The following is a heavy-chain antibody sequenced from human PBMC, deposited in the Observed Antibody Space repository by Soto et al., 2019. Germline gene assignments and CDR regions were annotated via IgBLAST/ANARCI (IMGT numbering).Heavy chain of an antibody. CDR1: RYTFTGYY. Sequence: ASVKVSCKASRYTFTGYYMHWVRQAPGQGLEWMGWINPNSGGTNYAQKFQGWVTMTRDTSISTAYMELSRLRSDDTAVYYCARPMTTNNNYGMDVWGQGTTVTVSS. CDR3: ARPMTTNNNYGMDV. D-gene: IGHD4-17*01. CDR2: INPNSGGT. J-gene: IGHJ6*02. V-gene: IGHV1-2*04.